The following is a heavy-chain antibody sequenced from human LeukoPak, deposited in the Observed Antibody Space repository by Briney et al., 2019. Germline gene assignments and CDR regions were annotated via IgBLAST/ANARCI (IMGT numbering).Heavy chain of an antibody. CDR1: GFTVSSNS. CDR2: IYSGGNT. CDR3: AKDYDILTDYYFDY. Sequence: GGSLRLSCTVSGFTVSSNSWSWVRQAPGKGLEWVSFIYSGGNTHYSDSVTGRFTISRDNSKNTLYLQMNSLRAEDTAVYYCAKDYDILTDYYFDYWGQGTLVTASS. V-gene: IGHV3-53*01. J-gene: IGHJ4*02. D-gene: IGHD3-9*01.